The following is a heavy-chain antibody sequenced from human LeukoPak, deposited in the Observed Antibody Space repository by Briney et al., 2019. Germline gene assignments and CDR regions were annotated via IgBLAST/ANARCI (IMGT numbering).Heavy chain of an antibody. Sequence: PGGSLRLSCAASGFTFTNGWMTWVRQAPGEGLEWVGRIKSKGDGETTDYGAPVKGRFTMSRDDSKATLYLQMNFLQAEDTAVYYCATDLGLTMIRGVIVHWGQGALVIVSS. CDR2: IKSKGDGETT. J-gene: IGHJ4*02. V-gene: IGHV3-15*01. CDR3: ATDLGLTMIRGVIVH. CDR1: GFTFTNGW. D-gene: IGHD3-10*01.